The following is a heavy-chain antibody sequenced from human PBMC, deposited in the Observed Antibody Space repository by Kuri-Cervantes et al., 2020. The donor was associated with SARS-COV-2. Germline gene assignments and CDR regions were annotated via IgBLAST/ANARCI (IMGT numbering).Heavy chain of an antibody. CDR3: ARQRLELHFDL. Sequence: SETLSLTCTVSGGSISSYYWSWIRQPPGKGLEWIGYIYYSGSTNYNPSLKSRVTISVDTSKNQFSLKLSSVTAADTAVYYCARQRLELHFDLWGRGSLVTVSS. CDR2: IYYSGST. CDR1: GGSISSYY. J-gene: IGHJ2*01. V-gene: IGHV4-59*08. D-gene: IGHD1-7*01.